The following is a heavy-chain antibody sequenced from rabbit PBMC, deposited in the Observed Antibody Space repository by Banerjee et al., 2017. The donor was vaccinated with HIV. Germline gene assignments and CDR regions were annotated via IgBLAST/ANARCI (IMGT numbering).Heavy chain of an antibody. CDR1: GFSFSSNYY. Sequence: QSLEESGGDLVKPGASLTLTCTASGFSFSSNYYMCWVRQAPGKGLEWIACIYTGDGNTYYASWAKGRFTISKTSSTTVTLQMTSLTAADTATYFCARDVYASGFYLALWGPGTLVTVS. V-gene: IGHV1S40*01. CDR3: ARDVYASGFYLAL. J-gene: IGHJ6*01. CDR2: IYTGDGNT. D-gene: IGHD1-1*01.